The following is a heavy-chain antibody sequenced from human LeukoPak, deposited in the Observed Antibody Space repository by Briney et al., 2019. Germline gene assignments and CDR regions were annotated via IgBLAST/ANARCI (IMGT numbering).Heavy chain of an antibody. CDR1: GGTFSSYA. D-gene: IGHD3-16*01. CDR2: IIPIFGTA. CDR3: ARAPGDDRFLNFDY. Sequence: GASVKVSCKASGGTFSSYAISWVRQAPGQGLEWMGGIIPIFGTANYAQKSQGRVTITADESTSTAYMELSSLRSEDTAVYYCARAPGDDRFLNFDYWGQGTLVTVSS. V-gene: IGHV1-69*13. J-gene: IGHJ4*02.